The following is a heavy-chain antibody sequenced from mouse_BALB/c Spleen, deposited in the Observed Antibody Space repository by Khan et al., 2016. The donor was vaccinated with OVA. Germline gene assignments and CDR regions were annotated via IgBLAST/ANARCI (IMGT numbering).Heavy chain of an antibody. CDR2: INTYTGEP. D-gene: IGHD2-10*01. CDR3: ARPPYFSYTLDH. J-gene: IGHJ4*01. V-gene: IGHV9-3-1*01. CDR1: GYTFTNYG. Sequence: QIQLVQSGPELKKPGETVKISCKASGYTFTNYGMNWVKQSPGKVLKWMGWINTYTGEPTYADDFKGRFAFSLETSASTAYLQINNFKNEDTATYFCARPPYFSYTLDHWGQGTSVTVSS.